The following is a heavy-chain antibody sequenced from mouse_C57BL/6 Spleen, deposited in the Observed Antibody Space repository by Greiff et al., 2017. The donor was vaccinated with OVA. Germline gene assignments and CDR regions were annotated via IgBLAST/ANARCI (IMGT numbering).Heavy chain of an antibody. Sequence: QVQLQQPGAELVKPGASVKLYCKASGYTFTSYWMHWVKQRPGQGLEWIGMIHPNSGSTNYNEKFKSKATLTVDKSSSTAYMQLSSLTSEDSAVYYCAGYYDYDDAMDYWGQGTSVTVSS. J-gene: IGHJ4*01. CDR3: AGYYDYDDAMDY. D-gene: IGHD2-4*01. CDR2: IHPNSGST. V-gene: IGHV1-64*01. CDR1: GYTFTSYW.